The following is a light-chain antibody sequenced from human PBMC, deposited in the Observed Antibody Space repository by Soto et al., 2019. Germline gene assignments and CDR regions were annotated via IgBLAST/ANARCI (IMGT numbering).Light chain of an antibody. CDR1: QSVSSSY. CDR2: GAS. CDR3: QQYGSSPVT. V-gene: IGKV3-20*01. J-gene: IGKJ3*01. Sequence: EIVLTQSPGTLPLSPGERATLSCRASQSVSSSYLAWYQQKPGQAPRLLIYGASSRATGIPDRFSGSGSGTDFTLTSSRLEPEDFAVYYCQQYGSSPVTFGPGTKVDIK.